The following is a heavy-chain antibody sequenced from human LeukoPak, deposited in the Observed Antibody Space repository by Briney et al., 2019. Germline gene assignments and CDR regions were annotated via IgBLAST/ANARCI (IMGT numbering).Heavy chain of an antibody. J-gene: IGHJ6*03. Sequence: SSETLSLTCTVSGGSISSGSYYWGWIRQSPGKGLEWIGSIYYSGSTYYNPSLKSRVTISVDTSKNQFSLKLSSVTAADTAVYYCARGARLNFYYMDVWGKGSTVTVSS. V-gene: IGHV4-39*01. CDR2: IYYSGST. CDR3: ARGARLNFYYMDV. D-gene: IGHD1-26*01. CDR1: GGSISSGSYY.